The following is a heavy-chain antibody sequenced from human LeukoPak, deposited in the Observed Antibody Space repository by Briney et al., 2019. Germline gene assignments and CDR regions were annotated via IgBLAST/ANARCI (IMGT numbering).Heavy chain of an antibody. V-gene: IGHV3-7*01. J-gene: IGHJ4*02. CDR2: INQDGSQT. Sequence: PGGSLRLSCTASGFAFSDYWMSWVRQAPGKGLEWLANINQDGSQTSYVDSVRGRFTDSRDNAKNSLYLQMNSLRADDTAVYYCARDSSPRYSGYDWVFWGRGTLVTVSS. CDR3: ARDSSPRYSGYDWVF. D-gene: IGHD5-12*01. CDR1: GFAFSDYW.